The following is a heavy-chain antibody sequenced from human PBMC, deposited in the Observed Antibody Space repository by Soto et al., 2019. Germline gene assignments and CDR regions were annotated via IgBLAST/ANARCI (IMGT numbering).Heavy chain of an antibody. V-gene: IGHV1-69*13. CDR1: GYTFSSYA. Sequence: QVQLVQSGAEVKKPGASVKVSCKASGYTFSSYAISWVRQAPGQGLEWMGGIIPIFGTANYAQKFQGRVTITADESTSTAYMELSSLRSEDTAVYYCARRGGLIRDGYNNYFDYWGQGTLVTVSS. D-gene: IGHD5-12*01. CDR2: IIPIFGTA. J-gene: IGHJ4*02. CDR3: ARRGGLIRDGYNNYFDY.